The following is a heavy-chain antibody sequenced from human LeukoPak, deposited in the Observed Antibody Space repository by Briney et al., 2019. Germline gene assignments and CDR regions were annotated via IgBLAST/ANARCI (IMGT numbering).Heavy chain of an antibody. CDR1: GFPFSTYA. Sequence: GTSLRLSCAASGFPFSTYAMYWVRQAPGKGLEWVAVISHDGSNKYYADSVKGRFTISRDNSKNKLYLQMTSLAPEDTAVYYCARGAPPDYWGQGTLLTVSS. CDR2: ISHDGSNK. J-gene: IGHJ4*02. CDR3: ARGAPPDY. V-gene: IGHV3-30-3*01.